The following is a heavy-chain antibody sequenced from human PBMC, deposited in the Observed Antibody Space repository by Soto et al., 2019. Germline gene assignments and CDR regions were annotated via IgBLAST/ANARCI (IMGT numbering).Heavy chain of an antibody. J-gene: IGHJ4*02. D-gene: IGHD3-22*01. CDR1: GGTFSSYT. CDR3: GSGGISYYYRSRPVHYFVY. V-gene: IGHV1-69*06. Sequence: APVNVSCEASGGTFSSYTISWVRQAPGQGLEGMGWIIPIFGTANYAQKFHGRVTITADKSTSTSYMELSSLRSENKAMYYCGSGGISYYYRSRPVHYFVYWCQGAILTVSP. CDR2: IIPIFGTA.